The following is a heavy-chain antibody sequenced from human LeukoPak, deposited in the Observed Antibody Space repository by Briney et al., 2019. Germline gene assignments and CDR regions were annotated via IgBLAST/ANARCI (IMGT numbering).Heavy chain of an antibody. CDR3: ARLVTVTTLTDY. CDR1: GGSFSGYY. D-gene: IGHD4-17*01. V-gene: IGHV4-34*01. J-gene: IGHJ4*02. CDR2: INHSGST. Sequence: SETLSLTCAVYGGSFSGYYWSWIRQPPGKGLEWIGEINHSGSTNYNPSPKSRVTISVDTSKNQFSLKLSSVTAADTAVYYCARLVTVTTLTDYWGQGTLVTVSS.